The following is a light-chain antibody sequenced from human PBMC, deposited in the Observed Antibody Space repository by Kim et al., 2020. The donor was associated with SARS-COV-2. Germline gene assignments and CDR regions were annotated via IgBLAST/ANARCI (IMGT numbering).Light chain of an antibody. CDR2: AAS. CDR1: QSISYY. J-gene: IGKJ2*01. CDR3: QQCYSASYT. V-gene: IGKV1-39*01. Sequence: DIQMTQSPSSLSAFVGDRVTITCRASQSISYYLNWYQQKPGKAPKLLIYAASSLQSGVPSRFSGSGSGTDFTLTISSLQPEDFATYYCQQCYSASYTFGQGTKLEI.